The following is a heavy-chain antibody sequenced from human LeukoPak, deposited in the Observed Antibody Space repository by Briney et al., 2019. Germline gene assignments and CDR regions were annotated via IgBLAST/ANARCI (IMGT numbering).Heavy chain of an antibody. V-gene: IGHV1-18*01. CDR2: ISAYNGNT. CDR3: ARDGDSGSYYYFDY. CDR1: GYTFTSYG. Sequence: ASVKVSCKASGYTFTSYGISWVRQAPGQGLEWMGWISAYNGNTNYAQKLQGRVTMTTDTSTSTAYMELSSLRAEDTAVYYCARDGDSGSYYYFDYWGQGTLVTVSS. J-gene: IGHJ4*02. D-gene: IGHD1-26*01.